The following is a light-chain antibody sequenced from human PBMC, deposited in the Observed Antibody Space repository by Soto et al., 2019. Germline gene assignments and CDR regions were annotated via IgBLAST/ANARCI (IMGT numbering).Light chain of an antibody. V-gene: IGLV2-14*01. CDR3: SSHSSSSTLYV. CDR2: EVS. Sequence: QSALTQPASVSGSPGQSITISCTGTSSDVGAYNYVSWYQQHPGKGPKLIIYEVSNRPSGVSNRFSGSKSGITASLTISGLQAEDEDDYSCSSHSSSSTLYVFGTGTKVTVL. CDR1: SSDVGAYNY. J-gene: IGLJ1*01.